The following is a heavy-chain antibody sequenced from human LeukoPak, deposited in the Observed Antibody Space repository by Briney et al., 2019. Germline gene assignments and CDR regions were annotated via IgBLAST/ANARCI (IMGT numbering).Heavy chain of an antibody. V-gene: IGHV3-23*01. Sequence: GGSLRLSCAASGFTFSSYAMSWVRQAPGKGLEWVSAISGSGGSTYYANSVKGRFTISRDNSKNTLYLQMNSLRAEGTAVYYCAKDHLAAAATPGDFDYWGQGTLVTVSS. D-gene: IGHD6-13*01. CDR2: ISGSGGST. CDR1: GFTFSSYA. J-gene: IGHJ4*02. CDR3: AKDHLAAAATPGDFDY.